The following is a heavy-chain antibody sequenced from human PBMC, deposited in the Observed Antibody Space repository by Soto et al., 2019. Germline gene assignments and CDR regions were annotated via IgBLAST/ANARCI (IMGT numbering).Heavy chain of an antibody. CDR1: GFTVSGNY. V-gene: IGHV3-53*04. CDR3: ARAPYVVAPYY. J-gene: IGHJ4*02. Sequence: EVQLVESGGGLVQPGGSLRLSCAASGFTVSGNYMNWVRQAPGKGLEWVSVIYSGGSTYYADSVKGRFTISRHNSKNTLYLQMNSLRAEDTAVYYCARAPYVVAPYYWGQGTLVTVSS. CDR2: IYSGGST. D-gene: IGHD2-15*01.